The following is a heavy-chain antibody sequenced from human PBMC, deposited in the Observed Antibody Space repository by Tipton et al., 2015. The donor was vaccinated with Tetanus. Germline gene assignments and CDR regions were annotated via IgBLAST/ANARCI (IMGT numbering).Heavy chain of an antibody. V-gene: IGHV3-23*01. J-gene: IGHJ4*02. D-gene: IGHD2-15*01. Sequence: LSLTCGVSDGSFNAYYWSWVRQAPGKGLEWVSAISGSGARTSYADSVKGRFTVSRDNSKSTLYLQMNSLRAEDTAVYFCAKPRLSDESVAVLAATYFEYWGQGSLVSVSS. CDR1: DGSFNAYY. CDR3: AKPRLSDESVAVLAATYFEY. CDR2: ISGSGART.